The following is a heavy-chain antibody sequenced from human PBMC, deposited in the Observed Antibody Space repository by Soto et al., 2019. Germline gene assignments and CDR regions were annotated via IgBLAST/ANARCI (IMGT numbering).Heavy chain of an antibody. D-gene: IGHD6-19*01. V-gene: IGHV2-5*01. CDR2: IYWNDDK. Sequence: SGPTLVNPTQTLTLTCTFSGFSLSTSGEGVGWIRQPPGKALEWLTVIYWNDDKRYSPSLKSRLTITKDTSNNQVVLTMTKMDPVDTATYCCEHFSGHEQFDNWGQGILVTVSS. J-gene: IGHJ4*02. CDR1: GFSLSTSGEG. CDR3: EHFSGHEQFDN.